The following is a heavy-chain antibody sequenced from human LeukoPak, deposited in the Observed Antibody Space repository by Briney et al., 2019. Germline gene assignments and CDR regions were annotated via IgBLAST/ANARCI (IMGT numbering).Heavy chain of an antibody. J-gene: IGHJ4*02. Sequence: GGSLRLSCAASGFTFTNYAMSWVRQAPGKGLEWVSGISGGGGSTYYADSVKGRFTISKDNSKNTLYLQMNSLRAEDTAEYYCARSPAIAAAGLFDYWGQGTLVTVSS. CDR1: GFTFTNYA. V-gene: IGHV3-23*01. CDR2: ISGGGGST. CDR3: ARSPAIAAAGLFDY. D-gene: IGHD6-13*01.